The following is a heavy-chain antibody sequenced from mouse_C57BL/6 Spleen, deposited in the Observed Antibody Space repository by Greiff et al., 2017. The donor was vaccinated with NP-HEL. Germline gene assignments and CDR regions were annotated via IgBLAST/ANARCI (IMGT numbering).Heavy chain of an antibody. CDR3: ARDDRLDY. Sequence: EVKLLESGGGLVKPGGSLKLSCAASGFTFSGYAMPWVRQTPEKRLEWVATISDGGGYTYYPDNVKGRFTISRDNAKNNLYMQMGHVKAEDTAMYYGARDDRLDYWGQGTTLTVSS. CDR2: ISDGGGYT. J-gene: IGHJ2*01. V-gene: IGHV5-4*01. CDR1: GFTFSGYA.